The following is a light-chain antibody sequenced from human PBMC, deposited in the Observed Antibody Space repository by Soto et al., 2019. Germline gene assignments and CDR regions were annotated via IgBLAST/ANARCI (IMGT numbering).Light chain of an antibody. J-gene: IGKJ3*01. Sequence: DIPMTQSPSTLSASVGDRVTITCRASQSISRDVNWYQQKPGKAPKLLIYTASSLQSGVPSRFGGSGSGTDFTLTSSSLEPEDFAVYYCQQRSNWLGTFGPGTKVDIK. CDR1: QSISRD. CDR2: TAS. CDR3: QQRSNWLGT. V-gene: IGKV1-39*01.